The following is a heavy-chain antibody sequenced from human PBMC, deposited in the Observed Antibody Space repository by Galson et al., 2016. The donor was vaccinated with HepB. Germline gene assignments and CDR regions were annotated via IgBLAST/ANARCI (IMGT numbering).Heavy chain of an antibody. D-gene: IGHD6-19*01. CDR1: GFTFRSYS. CDR2: IGAGGSNI. J-gene: IGHJ4*02. CDR3: AKKRGSGSIAVTGPLDY. Sequence: SLRLSCAASGFTFRSYSMNWVRQAPGKGLEWVSYIGAGGSNIYHADSVKGRFSIPSDNAKNTLYLQMNSLRAEDTAVYYCAKKRGSGSIAVTGPLDYWGQGTLATVSS. V-gene: IGHV3-48*01.